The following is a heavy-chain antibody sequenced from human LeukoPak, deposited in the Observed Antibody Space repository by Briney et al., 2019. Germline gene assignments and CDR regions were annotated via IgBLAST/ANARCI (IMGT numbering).Heavy chain of an antibody. CDR1: GGSIRSSRYY. Sequence: SSETLSLTCSVSGGSIRSSRYYWGWIRQPPGKGLEWIGSIYYSGNSYYNPSLKSRVTISVDTSKNQFSLKLSSVTAADTAVYYCARARFIATYDYWGQGTLVTVSS. J-gene: IGHJ4*02. D-gene: IGHD6-13*01. CDR3: ARARFIATYDY. CDR2: IYYSGNS. V-gene: IGHV4-39*07.